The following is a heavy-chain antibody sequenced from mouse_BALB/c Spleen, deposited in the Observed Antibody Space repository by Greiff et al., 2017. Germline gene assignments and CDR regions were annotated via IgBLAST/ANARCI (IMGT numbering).Heavy chain of an antibody. CDR1: GYTFTDYA. J-gene: IGHJ2*01. CDR3: ASGGYDYDGYYFDY. V-gene: IGHV1-67*01. Sequence: QVQLQQSGPELVRPGVSVKISCKGSGYTFTDYAMHWVKQSHAKSLEWIGVISTYYGNTNYNQKFKGKATMTVDKSSSTAYMELARLTSEESAIYYCASGGYDYDGYYFDYWGQGTTLTVSS. D-gene: IGHD2-4*01. CDR2: ISTYYGNT.